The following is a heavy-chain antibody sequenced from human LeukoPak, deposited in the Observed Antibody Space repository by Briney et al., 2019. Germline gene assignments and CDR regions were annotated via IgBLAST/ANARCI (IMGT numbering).Heavy chain of an antibody. Sequence: SETVSLTCTVSGGSVSSGSYYWSWIRQPPGKGLEWIGYIYYGGSTNYNPSLKSRVTISVNTSKNHFSLNLNSVTAADTAVYYCARGRDGYKSAFDIWGQGTMVTVSS. CDR2: IYYGGST. V-gene: IGHV4-61*03. D-gene: IGHD5-24*01. CDR1: GGSVSSGSYY. J-gene: IGHJ3*02. CDR3: ARGRDGYKSAFDI.